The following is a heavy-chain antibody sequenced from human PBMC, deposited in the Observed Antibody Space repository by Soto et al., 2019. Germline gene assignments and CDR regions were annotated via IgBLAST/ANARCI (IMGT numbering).Heavy chain of an antibody. CDR1: GFTFSSYA. CDR3: AKDHYDILTGSIYYYYYMDV. D-gene: IGHD3-9*01. V-gene: IGHV3-23*01. Sequence: PGGSLRLSCAASGFTFSSYAMSWVRQAPGKGLEWVSAISGSGGSTYYADSVKGRFTISRDNSKNTLYLQMNSLRAEDTAVYYCAKDHYDILTGSIYYYYYMDVWGKGTTVTVSS. J-gene: IGHJ6*03. CDR2: ISGSGGST.